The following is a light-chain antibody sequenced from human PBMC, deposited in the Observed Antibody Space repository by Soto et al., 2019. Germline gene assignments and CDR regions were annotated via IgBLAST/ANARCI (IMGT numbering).Light chain of an antibody. V-gene: IGKV2-28*01. CDR1: QSLLSSNGYNY. CDR3: MQALRAPPT. J-gene: IGKJ1*01. CDR2: LGS. Sequence: DIVMTQSPLSLPVTPGEPASISCRSSQSLLSSNGYNYLDWYLQKPGQSPQLLIYLGSNRASGVPYRFSGSGSGTDFTLEISRVEAEDVGIYHCMQALRAPPTFGQGTKVEI.